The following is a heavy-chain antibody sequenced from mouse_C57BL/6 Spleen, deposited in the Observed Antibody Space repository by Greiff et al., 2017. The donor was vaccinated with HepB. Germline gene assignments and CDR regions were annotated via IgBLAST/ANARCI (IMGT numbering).Heavy chain of an antibody. CDR3: ARDGMDYAMDY. Sequence: EVQLQQSGPGLVKPSQSLSLTCSVTGYSITSGYYWNWIRQFPGNKLEWMGYISYDGSNNYNPSLKNRISITRDTSKNQFFLKLNSVTTEDTATYYCARDGMDYAMDYWGQGTSVTVSS. CDR1: GYSITSGYY. D-gene: IGHD2-3*01. J-gene: IGHJ4*01. V-gene: IGHV3-6*01. CDR2: ISYDGSN.